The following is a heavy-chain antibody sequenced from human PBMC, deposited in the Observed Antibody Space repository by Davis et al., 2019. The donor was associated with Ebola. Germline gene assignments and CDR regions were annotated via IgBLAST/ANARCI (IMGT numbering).Heavy chain of an antibody. D-gene: IGHD3-3*01. J-gene: IGHJ6*04. V-gene: IGHV3-74*01. CDR3: AKGSVTIFGVAPDYYGMDV. Sequence: GESLKISCAASGFTFSSYWMHWVRQAPGKGLVWVSRINSDGSSTSYADSVKGRFTISRDNAKNTLYLQMNSLRAEDTAVYYCAKGSVTIFGVAPDYYGMDVWGKGTTVTVSS. CDR1: GFTFSSYW. CDR2: INSDGSST.